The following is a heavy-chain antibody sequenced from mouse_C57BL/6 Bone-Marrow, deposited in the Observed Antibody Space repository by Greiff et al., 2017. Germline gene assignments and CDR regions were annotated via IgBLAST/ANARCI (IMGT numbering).Heavy chain of an antibody. Sequence: QVQLQQPGAELVRPGSSVKLSCKASGYTFTSYWMHWVKQRPIQGLEWIGNIDPSDSETHYNQKFKDKATLTVDKSSSTAYMQLGSLTSEDSAIYCCAVGNYGYWGQGTTLTVSS. CDR2: IDPSDSET. D-gene: IGHD2-1*01. V-gene: IGHV1-52*01. CDR3: AVGNYGY. CDR1: GYTFTSYW. J-gene: IGHJ2*01.